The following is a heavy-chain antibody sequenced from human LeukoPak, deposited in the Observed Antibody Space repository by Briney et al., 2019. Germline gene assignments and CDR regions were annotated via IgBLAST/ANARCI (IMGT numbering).Heavy chain of an antibody. CDR3: TRGYWFDS. Sequence: GGSLRLSCTTSGFIFGSSTMNWVRQAPGKGLEWVSTISTSSSYIYYADSVRGRFTISRDNAKSSFYLQMNSLRAEDTAVYYCTRGYWFDSWGQGILVTVSS. J-gene: IGHJ5*01. CDR1: GFIFGSST. CDR2: ISTSSSYI. V-gene: IGHV3-21*01.